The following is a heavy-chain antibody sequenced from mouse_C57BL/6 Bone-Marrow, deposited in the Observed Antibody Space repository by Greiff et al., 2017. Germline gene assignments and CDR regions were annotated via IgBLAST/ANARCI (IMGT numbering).Heavy chain of an antibody. V-gene: IGHV5-17*01. D-gene: IGHD1-1*01. CDR1: GFTFSDYG. CDR3: ARPVVNYFDY. J-gene: IGHJ2*01. CDR2: ISSGSSTI. Sequence: EVKLVESGGGLVKPGGSLKLSCAASGFTFSDYGMHWVRQAPEKGLEWVAYISSGSSTIYYADTVKGRFTISRDNAKNTLFLQMTSLRSEDTAMYYCARPVVNYFDYWGQGTTLTVSS.